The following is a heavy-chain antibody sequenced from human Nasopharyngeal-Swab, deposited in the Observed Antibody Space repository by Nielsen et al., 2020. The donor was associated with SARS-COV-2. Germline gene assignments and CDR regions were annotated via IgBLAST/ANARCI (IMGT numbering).Heavy chain of an antibody. CDR3: ARDRAYSNYATYMDV. Sequence: ASVKVSCKASGYTFTSYAMHWVRQAPGQRLEWMGWINAGNGNTKYSQKFQGRVTITKDTSASTAYMELISLRSEDTAVYYCARDRAYSNYATYMDVWGKGTTVTVSS. V-gene: IGHV1-3*01. D-gene: IGHD4-11*01. CDR1: GYTFTSYA. J-gene: IGHJ6*03. CDR2: INAGNGNT.